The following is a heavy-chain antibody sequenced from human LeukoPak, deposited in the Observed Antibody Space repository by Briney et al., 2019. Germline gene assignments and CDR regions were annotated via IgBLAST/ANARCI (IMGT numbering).Heavy chain of an antibody. D-gene: IGHD4-17*01. CDR1: GFTFSSYG. V-gene: IGHV3-23*01. Sequence: GGSLRLSCATSGFTFSSYGMSWVRQAPGKGLEWVSAISGSGGSTYYADSVKGRFTISRDNSKNTLYLQMNSLRAEDTAVYYCAKDGIATVTTRGYFDYWGQGTLVTVSS. J-gene: IGHJ4*02. CDR3: AKDGIATVTTRGYFDY. CDR2: ISGSGGST.